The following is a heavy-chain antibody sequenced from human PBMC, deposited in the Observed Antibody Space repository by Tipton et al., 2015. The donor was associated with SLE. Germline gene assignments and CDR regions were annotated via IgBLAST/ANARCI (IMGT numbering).Heavy chain of an antibody. V-gene: IGHV4-4*07. J-gene: IGHJ5*02. Sequence: LRLSCTVSGGSISSYYWSWIRQPAGKGLEWIGRIYTSGSTNYNPSLKSRVTMSVDTSKNQFSLKLSSVTAADTAVYYCARMGTNWGRWFDPWGQGALVTVSS. CDR1: GGSISSYY. D-gene: IGHD3-16*01. CDR2: IYTSGST. CDR3: ARMGTNWGRWFDP.